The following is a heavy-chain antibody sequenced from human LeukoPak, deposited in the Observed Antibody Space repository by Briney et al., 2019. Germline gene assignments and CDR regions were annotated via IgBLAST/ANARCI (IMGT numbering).Heavy chain of an antibody. J-gene: IGHJ3*01. CDR2: LKILTGTI. V-gene: IGHV1-18*01. CDR1: GYTFTTYG. Sequence: ASVKVSCQASGYTFTTYGINWVRQAHGQGLEWMGWLKILTGTIHYTQRVQGRVTMTAATSTTTFYMDLTSLTSEDTAVLYFTGVEVANVGDGFDFWGQGTPVTVAS. D-gene: IGHD2-15*01. CDR3: TGVEVANVGDGFDF.